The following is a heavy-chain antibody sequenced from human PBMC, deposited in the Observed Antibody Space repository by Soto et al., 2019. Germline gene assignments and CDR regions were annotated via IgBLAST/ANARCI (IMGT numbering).Heavy chain of an antibody. J-gene: IGHJ5*02. D-gene: IGHD3-10*01. V-gene: IGHV1-8*01. CDR1: GYTFTSYD. CDR2: MNPNSGNT. CDR3: AQGWYYGSGSPFDP. Sequence: QVQLVQSGAEVKKPGASVKVSCKASGYTFTSYDITWVRQATGQGLEWMGWMNPNSGNTGYAQKFQGRVPMTRNNSISTAYMELSSLRSEGTAVYYCAQGWYYGSGSPFDPWGQGTLVTVSS.